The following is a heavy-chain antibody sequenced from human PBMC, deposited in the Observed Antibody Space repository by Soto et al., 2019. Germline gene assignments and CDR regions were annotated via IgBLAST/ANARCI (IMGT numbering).Heavy chain of an antibody. J-gene: IGHJ3*02. CDR3: ARPLERRVHGAFDI. Sequence: VGSLRLSCAASRFTFSGYEMNWVRQAPGKGLGWVSYISSSGRTTYYADSVKGRFTISRDNAKNSLYLQMNSLRAEDTAVYYCARPLERRVHGAFDIWGQGTMVTVSS. CDR2: ISSSGRTT. CDR1: RFTFSGYE. V-gene: IGHV3-48*03. D-gene: IGHD1-1*01.